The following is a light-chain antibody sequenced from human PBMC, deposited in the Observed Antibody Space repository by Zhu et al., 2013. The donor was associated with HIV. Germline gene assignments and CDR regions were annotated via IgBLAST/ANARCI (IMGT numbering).Light chain of an antibody. CDR1: QGINSA. CDR2: DVS. Sequence: AIQLTQSPSSLSASVGDRVAITCRASQGINSALAWYQQKVGKPPNLLIYDVSDLESGVPSRFSGSGSGTQFTLTISSLQPDDFATYYCQQYNSYSPDTFGQGTKLEI. CDR3: QQYNSYSPDT. V-gene: IGKV1-13*02. J-gene: IGKJ2*01.